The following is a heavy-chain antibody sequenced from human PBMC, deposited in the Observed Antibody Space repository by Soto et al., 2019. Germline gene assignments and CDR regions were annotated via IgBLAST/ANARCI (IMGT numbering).Heavy chain of an antibody. CDR2: MNPNSGNT. V-gene: IGHV1-8*01. J-gene: IGHJ6*03. CDR3: ARFNWNVHPQEYYYYMDV. Sequence: ASVKVSCKASGYTFTSYDINWVRQATGQGLEWMGWMNPNSGNTGYAQKFQGRVTMTRNTSISTAYMELSSLRSEDTAVYYCARFNWNVHPQEYYYYMDVWGKGTTVTVSS. D-gene: IGHD1-1*01. CDR1: GYTFTSYD.